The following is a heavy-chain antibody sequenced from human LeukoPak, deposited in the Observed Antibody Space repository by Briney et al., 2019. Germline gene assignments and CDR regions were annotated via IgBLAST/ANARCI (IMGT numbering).Heavy chain of an antibody. D-gene: IGHD6-6*01. CDR3: ARHTYARPFDS. Sequence: SETLSLTCTVSGGSISSYYWSWIRQPPGKGLEWIGYIYYSGSTNYNPSLKSRVTISVDTSKNQFSLKLSSVTAADTAVYYCARHTYARPFDSWGQGTPVTVSS. CDR1: GGSISSYY. J-gene: IGHJ4*02. V-gene: IGHV4-59*01. CDR2: IYYSGST.